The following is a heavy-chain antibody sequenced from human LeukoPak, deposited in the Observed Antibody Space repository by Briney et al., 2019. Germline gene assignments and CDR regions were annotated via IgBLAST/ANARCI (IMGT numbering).Heavy chain of an antibody. Sequence: GRSLRLSCAASGFTFDDYAMHWVRQAPGKGLEWVSGISWNSGSIGYADSVKGRFTISRDNAKNSLYLQMNSLRAEDTALYYCAKELHSISAFDIWGQGTMVTVSS. J-gene: IGHJ3*02. CDR3: AKELHSISAFDI. D-gene: IGHD2-2*01. CDR1: GFTFDDYA. CDR2: ISWNSGSI. V-gene: IGHV3-9*01.